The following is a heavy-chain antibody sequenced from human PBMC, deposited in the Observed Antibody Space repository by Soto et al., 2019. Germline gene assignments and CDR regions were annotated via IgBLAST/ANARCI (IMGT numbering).Heavy chain of an antibody. D-gene: IGHD2-2*01. CDR2: IIPYNGKT. Sequence: QVQLVQSGAEVKKPGASVKVSCKASGYTFTNYGISWVRQAPGQGLEWMGWIIPYNGKTDYAQNLQGRVTMTTDTSTSTAYMELRSLRSDDTAVYYCARGDTGVVPAAMPGFSFDFWGQGTLVTVSS. J-gene: IGHJ4*02. CDR3: ARGDTGVVPAAMPGFSFDF. V-gene: IGHV1-18*01. CDR1: GYTFTNYG.